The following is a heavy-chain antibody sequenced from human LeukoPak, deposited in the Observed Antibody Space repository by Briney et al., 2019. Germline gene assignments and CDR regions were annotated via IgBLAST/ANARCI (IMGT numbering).Heavy chain of an antibody. Sequence: SETLSLTCTVSGYAISSGYYWGWIRQPPGKGLEWIGRIYTSGSTNYNPSLKSRVTMSVDTSKNQFSLKLSSVTAADTAVYYCAREVKQQLVPQNYYYYYMDVWGKGTTVTISS. CDR1: GYAISSGYY. CDR3: AREVKQQLVPQNYYYYYMDV. V-gene: IGHV4-38-2*02. CDR2: IYTSGST. J-gene: IGHJ6*03. D-gene: IGHD6-13*01.